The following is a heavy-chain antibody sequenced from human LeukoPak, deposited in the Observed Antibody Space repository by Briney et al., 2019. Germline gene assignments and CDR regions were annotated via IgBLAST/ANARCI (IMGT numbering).Heavy chain of an antibody. Sequence: ASVKVSCKASGYTFTGYYMHWVQQAPGQGLEWMGWINPNSGGTNYAQKFQGRVTMTRDTSISTAYMELSRLRSDDTAVYYCAREVLGWQLTFDYWGQGTLVTVSS. CDR3: AREVLGWQLTFDY. J-gene: IGHJ4*02. D-gene: IGHD2-15*01. V-gene: IGHV1-2*02. CDR2: INPNSGGT. CDR1: GYTFTGYY.